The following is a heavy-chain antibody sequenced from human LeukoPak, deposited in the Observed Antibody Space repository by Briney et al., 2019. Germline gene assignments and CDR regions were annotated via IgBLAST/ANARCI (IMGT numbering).Heavy chain of an antibody. Sequence: PGGSQRLSCAASGFTFSSYAMHWVRQAPGKGLEYVSAISSNGGSTYYANSVKGRFTISRDNSKNTLYLQMGSLRAEDMAVYYCARHNNYDFWSGYYDSWGQGTLVTVSS. CDR3: ARHNNYDFWSGYYDS. V-gene: IGHV3-64*01. J-gene: IGHJ5*02. D-gene: IGHD3-3*01. CDR2: ISSNGGST. CDR1: GFTFSSYA.